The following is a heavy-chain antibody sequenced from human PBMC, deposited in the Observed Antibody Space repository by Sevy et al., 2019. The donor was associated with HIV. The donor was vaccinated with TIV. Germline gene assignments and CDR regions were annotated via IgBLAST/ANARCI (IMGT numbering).Heavy chain of an antibody. D-gene: IGHD2-2*01. Sequence: ASVKVSFKASGYSFTSYGISWVRQAPGQGLEWMGWISTLNVNTNNAQKFQGRVTMTTDTSTITAYMELRSLRSDDTAVYYCARDDCSSLSCHGSLLYWGQGTLVTVSS. V-gene: IGHV1-18*01. J-gene: IGHJ4*02. CDR2: ISTLNVNT. CDR1: GYSFTSYG. CDR3: ARDDCSSLSCHGSLLY.